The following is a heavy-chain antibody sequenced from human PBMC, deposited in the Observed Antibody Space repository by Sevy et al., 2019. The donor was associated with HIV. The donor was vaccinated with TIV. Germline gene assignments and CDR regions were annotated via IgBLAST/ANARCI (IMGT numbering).Heavy chain of an antibody. CDR2: INPNSGGT. CDR1: GYTFTGYY. CDR3: ASALGYCSSTSCSTDLYYYYGMDV. J-gene: IGHJ6*02. D-gene: IGHD2-2*01. V-gene: IGHV1-2*06. Sequence: ASVKVSFKASGYTFTGYYMHWVRQAPGQGLEWMGRINPNSGGTNYAQKFQGRVTMTRDTSISTAYMELSRLRSDDTAVYYCASALGYCSSTSCSTDLYYYYGMDVWGQGTTVTVSS.